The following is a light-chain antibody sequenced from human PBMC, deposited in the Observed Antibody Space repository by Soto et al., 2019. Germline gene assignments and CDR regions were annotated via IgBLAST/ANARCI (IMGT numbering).Light chain of an antibody. V-gene: IGKV2-24*01. CDR2: RNS. J-gene: IGKJ2*01. CDR1: QSLVGSDGVTY. CDR3: MQAKDLPHT. Sequence: IVMTQTPLSSRVILGQPASISCRSSQSLVGSDGVTYLTWLQQRPGQTPRLLNYRNSARFLGAPDRFRGSGAGTDFTLEISRVEPEDVGIYYCMQAKDLPHTFGQGTKLEIE.